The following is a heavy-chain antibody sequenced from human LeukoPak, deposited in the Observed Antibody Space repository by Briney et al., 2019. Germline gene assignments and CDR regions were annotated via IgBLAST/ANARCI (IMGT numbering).Heavy chain of an antibody. CDR1: GFAFSNGW. CDR2: IASRADGGST. CDR3: TTLAAGKFDY. V-gene: IGHV3-15*07. J-gene: IGHJ4*02. Sequence: GGSLRLSCAASGFAFSNGWMNWVRQAPGKGLEWVGRIASRADGGSTHYAAPVKDRFIISRDDSKNALYLQINSLKTEDTAVYYCTTLAAGKFDYWGQGTLVTVSS. D-gene: IGHD6-13*01.